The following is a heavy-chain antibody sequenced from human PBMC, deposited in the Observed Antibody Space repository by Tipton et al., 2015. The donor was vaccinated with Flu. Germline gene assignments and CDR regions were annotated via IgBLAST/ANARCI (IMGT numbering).Heavy chain of an antibody. J-gene: IGHJ6*02. CDR1: GVNVSGNY. Sequence: SGVNVSGNYMSWVRQTPGKGLEWVSVIYGEGRASYTDSVKGRFTISRDTSKNTLFLQMNSLRVDDTAVYYCARVTGASTACGMDVWGQGTTVTVSS. D-gene: IGHD2-2*01. V-gene: IGHV3-53*01. CDR2: IYGEGRA. CDR3: ARVTGASTACGMDV.